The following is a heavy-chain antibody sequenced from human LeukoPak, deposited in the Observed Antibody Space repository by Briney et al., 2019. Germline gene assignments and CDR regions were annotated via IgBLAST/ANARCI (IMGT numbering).Heavy chain of an antibody. V-gene: IGHV4-31*03. CDR3: ARPGSSYGPRWGAFDI. J-gene: IGHJ3*02. CDR2: IYYSGST. Sequence: SQTLSLTCTVSGGSISSGGYYWSWIRQHPGKGLEWIGYIYYSGSTYYNPSLKSRVTISVDTSKNQFSLKLSSVTAADTAVYYCARPGSSYGPRWGAFDIWGQGTMVTVSS. D-gene: IGHD5-18*01. CDR1: GGSISSGGYY.